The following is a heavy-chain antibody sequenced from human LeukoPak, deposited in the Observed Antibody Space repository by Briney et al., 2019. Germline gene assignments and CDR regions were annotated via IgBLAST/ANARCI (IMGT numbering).Heavy chain of an antibody. Sequence: GASVKVSFKASGYSFTTYSVNWVRQAHGQGFEWMWWVSALNGNTNYAQKLQGRVTMTTDTSTTTAYMELRSVRSDDTAVYYCARYLVRFSFDPWGQGTLVTVSS. J-gene: IGHJ5*02. V-gene: IGHV1-18*01. CDR3: ARYLVRFSFDP. D-gene: IGHD3-3*01. CDR1: GYSFTTYS. CDR2: VSALNGNT.